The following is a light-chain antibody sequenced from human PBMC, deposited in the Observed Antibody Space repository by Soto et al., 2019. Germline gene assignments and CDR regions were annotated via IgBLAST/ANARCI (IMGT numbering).Light chain of an antibody. Sequence: VVTQSPAPLSVFPGGRARLSRRVSQSVRNKVAWYQHKPGQTPRVIIYDTSTRAAGIPARFSGSGYGTYFTLTISSLQSEDFAVYYCQQYNIWRSITFGQGTRLEIK. CDR2: DTS. CDR3: QQYNIWRSIT. CDR1: QSVRNK. J-gene: IGKJ5*01. V-gene: IGKV3-15*01.